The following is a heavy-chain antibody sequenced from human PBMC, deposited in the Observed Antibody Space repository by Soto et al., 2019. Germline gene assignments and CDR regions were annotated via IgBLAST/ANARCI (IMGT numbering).Heavy chain of an antibody. J-gene: IGHJ6*02. CDR1: GYTFTGYY. V-gene: IGHV1-2*04. Sequence: ASVKVSCKASGYTFTGYYIHWVRQAPGQGLEWMGWINPSSGGTSYAQKFQGWVTMTRDTSISTAYMELSRLISDDTAVYYCARDNCSGGSCYSDARMDVWGQGTTVTVSS. D-gene: IGHD2-15*01. CDR2: INPSSGGT. CDR3: ARDNCSGGSCYSDARMDV.